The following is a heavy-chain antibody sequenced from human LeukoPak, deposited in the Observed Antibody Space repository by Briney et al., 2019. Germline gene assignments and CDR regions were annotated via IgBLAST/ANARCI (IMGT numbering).Heavy chain of an antibody. D-gene: IGHD3-16*01. CDR1: GGSISSYY. CDR2: IYYSGST. CDR3: ARLTPGDY. Sequence: SETLSLTCTVSGGSISSYYWGWIRQPPGKGLEWIGSIYYSGSTYYNPSLKSRVTISVDTSKNQFSLKLSSVTAADTAVYYCARLTPGDYWGQGTLVTVSS. J-gene: IGHJ4*02. V-gene: IGHV4-39*01.